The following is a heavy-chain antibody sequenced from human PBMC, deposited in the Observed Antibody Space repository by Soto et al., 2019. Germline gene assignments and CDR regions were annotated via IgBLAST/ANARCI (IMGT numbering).Heavy chain of an antibody. CDR2: INPNSGGT. CDR1: GYTFTGYY. V-gene: IGHV1-2*04. Sequence: ASVKVSCKASGYTFTGYYMHWVRQAPGQGLEWMGWINPNSGGTNYAQKFQGWVTMTRDTSISTAYMELSRLRSDDTAVYYCARVKLGSGSRYYYGMDVWGQGTTVTVSS. CDR3: ARVKLGSGSRYYYGMDV. J-gene: IGHJ6*02. D-gene: IGHD3-3*01.